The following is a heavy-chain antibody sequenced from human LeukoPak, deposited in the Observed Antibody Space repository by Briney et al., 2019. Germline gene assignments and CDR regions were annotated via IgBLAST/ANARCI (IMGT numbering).Heavy chain of an antibody. D-gene: IGHD6-13*01. CDR2: ISSSGSTI. J-gene: IGHJ6*03. CDR3: ARDRGFEQQLDGYYMDV. CDR1: GFTFRDYY. Sequence: PGGSLRLSCAASGFTFRDYYMSWIRQAPGEGLEWVSYISSSGSTIYYADSLKGRFTISRDNAKNSLYLQMNSLRAEDTAVYYCARDRGFEQQLDGYYMDVWGKGTTVTVSS. V-gene: IGHV3-11*01.